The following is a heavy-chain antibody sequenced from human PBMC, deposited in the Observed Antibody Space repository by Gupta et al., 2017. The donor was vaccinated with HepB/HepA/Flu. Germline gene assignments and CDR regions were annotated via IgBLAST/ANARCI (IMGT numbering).Heavy chain of an antibody. J-gene: IGHJ5*02. CDR3: ARRTLRNWFDP. D-gene: IGHD1/OR15-1a*01. CDR2: IYYSGST. V-gene: IGHV4-39*01. Sequence: QLQLQESGPGLVKPSETLSLTCTVSGGSISSSSYYWGWIRQPPGKGLEWIGSIYYSGSTYDNPSLKSRVTISVDTAKTQFSMKLRSVTAADTAVYYGARRTLRNWFDPGGQGTLVTVSS. CDR1: GGSISSSSYY.